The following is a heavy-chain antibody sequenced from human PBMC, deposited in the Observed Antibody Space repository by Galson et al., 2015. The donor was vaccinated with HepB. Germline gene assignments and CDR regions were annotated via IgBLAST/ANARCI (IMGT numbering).Heavy chain of an antibody. J-gene: IGHJ4*02. D-gene: IGHD3-16*02. V-gene: IGHV1-3*01. CDR1: GYTFTSYA. Sequence: SVKVSCKASGYTFTSYAMHWVRQVLGQRLEWMGWINAGNGNTKYSQNFQGRVTITRDTSAKIAYMELRRLKSEDTAVYYCARGGILITLGGVVVPIDYWGQGALVTVSS. CDR2: INAGNGNT. CDR3: ARGGILITLGGVVVPIDY.